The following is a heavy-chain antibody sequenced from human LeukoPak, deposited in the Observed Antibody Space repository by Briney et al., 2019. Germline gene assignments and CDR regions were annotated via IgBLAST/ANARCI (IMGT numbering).Heavy chain of an antibody. CDR1: GFTFGDYA. CDR3: AREAQHGDFYIPFDH. J-gene: IGHJ4*02. D-gene: IGHD2-21*02. Sequence: NPGGSLRLSCSASGFTFGDYAMSWFRQAPGKRLEWVSFIRSKAYGETTVYAAPVRGRFTISRDDSKGIAYLQINSLKIEDTAVYYCAREAQHGDFYIPFDHWGQGTLITVSS. CDR2: IRSKAYGETT. V-gene: IGHV3-49*05.